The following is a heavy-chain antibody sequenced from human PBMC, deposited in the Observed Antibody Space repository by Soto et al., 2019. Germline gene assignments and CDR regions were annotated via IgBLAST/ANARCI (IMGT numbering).Heavy chain of an antibody. D-gene: IGHD3-3*01. V-gene: IGHV1-69*06. CDR1: GGTFSSYA. J-gene: IGHJ5*02. Sequence: ASVKVSCKASGGTFSSYAISWVRQAPGQGLEWMGGMIPIFGTANYAQKFQGRVTITGNKSTSTAYMELSSLRSEDTAVYYCARGRITIFGVVIKPWFDPWGQGTMVTVSS. CDR3: ARGRITIFGVVIKPWFDP. CDR2: MIPIFGTA.